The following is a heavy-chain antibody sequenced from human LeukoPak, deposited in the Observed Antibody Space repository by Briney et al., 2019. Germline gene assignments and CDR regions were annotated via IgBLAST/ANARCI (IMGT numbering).Heavy chain of an antibody. CDR2: INPNSGGT. J-gene: IGHJ5*02. CDR3: ARAGYSSGWNWFDP. D-gene: IGHD6-19*01. Sequence: ASVKVSCKASGYTFTSYYMHWVRQAPGQGLEWMGWINPNSGGTNYAQKFRGRVTMTRDTSISTAYMELSRLRSDDTAVYYCARAGYSSGWNWFDPWGQGTLVTVFS. V-gene: IGHV1-2*02. CDR1: GYTFTSYY.